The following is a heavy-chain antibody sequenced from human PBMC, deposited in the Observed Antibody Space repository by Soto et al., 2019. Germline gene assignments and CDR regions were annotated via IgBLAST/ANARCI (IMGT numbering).Heavy chain of an antibody. V-gene: IGHV3-74*01. CDR1: GFTFSPYW. Sequence: EVQLVESGGGLVQPGGSLRLSCATSGFTFSPYWMHWVRQAPGMGLMWVSRINHDGSDTIYADSVRGRFIVSRDNAQNTVYLQMNGVTVEDTAVYYCVREVSGEDKGHSRGGFDPWGHGALVTVTS. D-gene: IGHD5-12*01. CDR2: INHDGSDT. CDR3: VREVSGEDKGHSRGGFDP. J-gene: IGHJ5*02.